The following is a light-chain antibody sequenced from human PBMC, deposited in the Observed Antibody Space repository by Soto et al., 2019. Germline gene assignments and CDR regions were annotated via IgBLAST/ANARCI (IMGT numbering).Light chain of an antibody. CDR3: QQYGGSPRT. J-gene: IGKJ1*01. V-gene: IGKV3-20*01. CDR2: GVS. CDR1: QSISSTN. Sequence: EIVLTQSPDTLSLSPGERATLPCRASQSISSTNLAWYQQKPGQAPSLLIYGVSSRATGIPDRFSGSGSGTDFTLTINRLEPEDFAVYYCQQYGGSPRTFGQGTKVEIK.